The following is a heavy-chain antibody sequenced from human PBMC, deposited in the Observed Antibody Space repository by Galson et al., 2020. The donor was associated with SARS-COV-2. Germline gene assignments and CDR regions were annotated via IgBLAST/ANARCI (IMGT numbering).Heavy chain of an antibody. CDR2: ISNDGTNK. V-gene: IGHV3-30*18. Sequence: GESLKISCAASGFTVNIYGMHWVRQAPGKGLEWVAVISNDGTNKYYADSVKGRFTISRDNSKNTLYLQMNSLRAEDTAMYYCAKAVSGWDLLHPVDIWGQGTMVTVSS. CDR3: AKAVSGWDLLHPVDI. J-gene: IGHJ3*02. CDR1: GFTVNIYG. D-gene: IGHD1-26*01.